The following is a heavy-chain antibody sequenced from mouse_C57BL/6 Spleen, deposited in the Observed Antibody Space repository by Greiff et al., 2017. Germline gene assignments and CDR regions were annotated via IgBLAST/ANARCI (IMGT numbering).Heavy chain of an antibody. J-gene: IGHJ3*01. CDR1: GYSITSGYD. CDR3: ASDYYGSSPGGFAY. D-gene: IGHD1-1*01. CDR2: ISYSGST. Sequence: VQLQQSGPGMVKPSQSLSLTCTDPGYSITSGYDWHWIRHFPGNKLEWMGYISYSGSTNYNPSLKSRISITHDTSKNHFFLELNSVTTEDTATYDCASDYYGSSPGGFAYWGQGTLVTVSA. V-gene: IGHV3-1*01.